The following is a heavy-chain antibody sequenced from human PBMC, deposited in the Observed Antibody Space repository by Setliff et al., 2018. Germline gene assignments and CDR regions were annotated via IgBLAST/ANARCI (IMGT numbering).Heavy chain of an antibody. D-gene: IGHD3-16*01. CDR2: FIPILGAT. J-gene: IGHJ5*01. CDR1: GGTFSSSG. Sequence: ASVKVSCKSSGGTFSSSGITWVRQAPGQGLQWLGRFIPILGATNYAQNFQGRVTITADESTSTGYMELGSLRSDDTAVYYCARELRSPYWHLDSWGQGTQVTVSS. V-gene: IGHV1-69*13. CDR3: ARELRSPYWHLDS.